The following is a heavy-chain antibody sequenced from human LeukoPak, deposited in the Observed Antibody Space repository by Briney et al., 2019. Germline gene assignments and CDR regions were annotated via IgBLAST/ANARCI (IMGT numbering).Heavy chain of an antibody. V-gene: IGHV3-23*01. J-gene: IGHJ1*01. CDR3: AKDPARYFDWLLQAEYFQH. Sequence: TGGSLRLSCAASGFTFSSYAMSWVRQAPGKGLEWVSAISGSGGSTYYADSVKGRFTISRDNSKHTLYLQMNSLRAEDTAVYYCAKDPARYFDWLLQAEYFQHWGQGTLVTVSS. CDR1: GFTFSSYA. D-gene: IGHD3-9*01. CDR2: ISGSGGST.